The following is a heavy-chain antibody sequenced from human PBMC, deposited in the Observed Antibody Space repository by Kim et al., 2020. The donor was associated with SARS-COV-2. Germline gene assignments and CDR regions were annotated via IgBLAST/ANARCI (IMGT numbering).Heavy chain of an antibody. CDR2: ISYDGSNK. CDR1: GFTFSSYG. J-gene: IGHJ6*02. V-gene: IGHV3-30*03. D-gene: IGHD5-18*01. CDR3: ALTGYLYGMDV. Sequence: GGSLRLSCAASGFTFSSYGMHWVRQAPGKGLEWVAVISYDGSNKYYADSVKGRFTISRDNSKNTLYLQMNSLRAEDTAVYYCALTGYLYGMDVWGQGTTVTVSS.